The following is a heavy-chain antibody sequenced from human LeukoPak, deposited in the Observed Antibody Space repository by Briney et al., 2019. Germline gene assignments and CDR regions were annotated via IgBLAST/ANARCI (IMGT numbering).Heavy chain of an antibody. CDR3: AKDEYYDFWSGYYGYYYYYGMDV. D-gene: IGHD3-3*01. V-gene: IGHV3-23*01. J-gene: IGHJ6*02. CDR1: GFTFSSYA. Sequence: GGSLRLSCAASGFTFSSYAMSWDRQAPGKGLEWVSAISGSGGSTYYADSVKGRFTISRDNSKNTLYLQMNSLRAEDTAVYYCAKDEYYDFWSGYYGYYYYYGMDVWGQGTTVTVSS. CDR2: ISGSGGST.